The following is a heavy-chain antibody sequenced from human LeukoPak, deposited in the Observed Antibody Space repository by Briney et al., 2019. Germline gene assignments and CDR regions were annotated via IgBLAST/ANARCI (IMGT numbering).Heavy chain of an antibody. CDR3: AREQKLPAVSIDY. J-gene: IGHJ4*02. CDR1: GFTFSDYY. D-gene: IGHD2-2*01. V-gene: IGHV3-11*01. CDR2: ISGTGRTR. Sequence: PGGSLRLSCATSGFTFSDYYMSWIRQAPGKGLEWVSYISGTGRTRYYADSVKGRFTISRDNAKNSLYLQMSSLQAEDTAVYFCAREQKLPAVSIDYWGQGTLVTVSS.